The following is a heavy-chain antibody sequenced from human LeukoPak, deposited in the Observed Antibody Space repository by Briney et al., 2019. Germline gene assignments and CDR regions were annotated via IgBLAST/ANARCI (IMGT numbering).Heavy chain of an antibody. V-gene: IGHV1-2*02. Sequence: ASVKVSCKASGYTFTGYYMHWVRQAPGQGLEWMGWINPNSGGTNYAQKFQGRVTMTRDTSISTAYMELSRPRSDDTAVYYCARDSDGHYYFDYWGQGTLVTVSS. CDR2: INPNSGGT. J-gene: IGHJ4*02. CDR3: ARDSDGHYYFDY. D-gene: IGHD3-10*01. CDR1: GYTFTGYY.